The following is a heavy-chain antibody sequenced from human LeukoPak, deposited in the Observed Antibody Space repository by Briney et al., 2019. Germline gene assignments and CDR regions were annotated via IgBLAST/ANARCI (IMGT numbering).Heavy chain of an antibody. J-gene: IGHJ4*02. D-gene: IGHD3-16*01. V-gene: IGHV1-2*02. CDR3: ARLRSYDYVWGSFDY. CDR1: GYTFTGYY. Sequence: ASVKVSCKASGYTFTGYYMHWVRQAPGQGLEWMGWINPDSGGTNYAQKFQGRVTMTRDTSISTAYLELSWLRSDDTAVYSCARLRSYDYVWGSFDYCGQGTLVTVSS. CDR2: INPDSGGT.